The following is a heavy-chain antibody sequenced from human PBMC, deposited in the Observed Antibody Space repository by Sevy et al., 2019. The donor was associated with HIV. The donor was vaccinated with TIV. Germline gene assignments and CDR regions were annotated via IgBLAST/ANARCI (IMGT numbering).Heavy chain of an antibody. D-gene: IGHD2-15*01. CDR1: GFTFSDYY. J-gene: IGHJ5*02. CDR3: ARDRGYCSGGSCYTPPNWFDP. Sequence: GGSLRLSCAASGFTFSDYYMSWIRQAPGKGLEWVSYISSSSSYTNYADSVKGRFTISRDNAKNSLYLQMNSLRAEDTAGYYCARDRGYCSGGSCYTPPNWFDPWGQGTLVTVSS. CDR2: ISSSSSYT. V-gene: IGHV3-11*06.